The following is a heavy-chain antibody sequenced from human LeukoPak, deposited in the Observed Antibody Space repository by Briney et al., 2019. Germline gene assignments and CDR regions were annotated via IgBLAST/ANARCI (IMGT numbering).Heavy chain of an antibody. CDR3: SKSRYSSARDYCDY. CDR2: ISGSGGGT. Sequence: GGSLRLSCAPSGFTFSSDAMSWVRQAPGKGLEWVSGISGSGGGTYYADSVKGRFTISRDNSKNTLYLQMNSLRAEDTAVYYCSKSRYSSARDYCDYWGQGTLVTVSS. J-gene: IGHJ4*02. D-gene: IGHD6-19*01. CDR1: GFTFSSDA. V-gene: IGHV3-23*01.